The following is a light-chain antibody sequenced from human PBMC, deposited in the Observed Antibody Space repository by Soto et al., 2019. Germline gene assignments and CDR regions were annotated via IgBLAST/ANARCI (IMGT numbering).Light chain of an antibody. V-gene: IGKV3-20*01. CDR3: QQYDSAPTT. J-gene: IGKJ1*01. CDR1: QSVSSSY. CDR2: GAS. Sequence: EIGLTQSPGTLSLSPGERATLSCRAIQSVSSSYLAWYQQKPGQAPRLLIYGASSRATGIPDRFSGTGSGTDFTLTISRLEPEDFEVYYCQQYDSAPTTFGQGTKVDIK.